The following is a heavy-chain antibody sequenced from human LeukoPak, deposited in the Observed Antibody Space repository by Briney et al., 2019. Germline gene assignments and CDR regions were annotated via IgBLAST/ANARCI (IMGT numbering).Heavy chain of an antibody. CDR3: ARVRAYDFWSGQYYFDY. V-gene: IGHV3-7*01. CDR1: GFTFSTYW. D-gene: IGHD3-3*01. CDR2: IKQDGSET. Sequence: GGSLRLSCASSGFTFSTYWMTWVRQAPGKGLERVANIKQDGSETYYVDSVKGRFTISRDNAKNSLYLQMNSLRAEDTAVYYCARVRAYDFWSGQYYFDYWGQGTLVTVSS. J-gene: IGHJ4*02.